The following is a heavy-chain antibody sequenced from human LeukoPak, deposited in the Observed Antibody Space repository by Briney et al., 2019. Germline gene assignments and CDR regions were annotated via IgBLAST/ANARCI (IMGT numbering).Heavy chain of an antibody. CDR3: ARDRGWNHLDAFDI. Sequence: ASVKVSCKASGGTFSSYAISWVRQAPGQGLEWMGGIIPIFGTANYAQKFQGRVTITTDESTSTAYMELSSLRSEDTAVYYCARDRGWNHLDAFDIWGQGTMVTVSS. CDR2: IIPIFGTA. CDR1: GGTFSSYA. V-gene: IGHV1-69*05. D-gene: IGHD1-14*01. J-gene: IGHJ3*02.